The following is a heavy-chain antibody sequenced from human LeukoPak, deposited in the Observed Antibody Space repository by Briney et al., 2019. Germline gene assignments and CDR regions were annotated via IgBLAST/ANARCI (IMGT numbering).Heavy chain of an antibody. CDR3: AKSRRSVDTITGTFDI. J-gene: IGHJ3*02. D-gene: IGHD5-12*01. CDR1: GFTFSSYP. V-gene: IGHV3-30*04. CDR2: ITYDGSNK. Sequence: GGSLRLSCVASGFTFSSYPMHWIRQAPGKGLEWVAAITYDGSNKYYADSVKGRFTISRDNSKNTLYLQMNSLRAEDTAVYYCAKSRRSVDTITGTFDIWGQGTMVTVSS.